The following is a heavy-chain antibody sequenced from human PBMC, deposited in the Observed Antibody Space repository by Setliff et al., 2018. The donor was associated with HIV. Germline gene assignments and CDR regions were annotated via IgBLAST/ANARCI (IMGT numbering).Heavy chain of an antibody. Sequence: SVKVSCKASGFTFNHYALSWVRQAPGQRPEWMGGTNPQSDIANYAQRFQGRVTITADHSTTTTYMELTSLRADDTAVYYCVRVGPWYYARSGYLSSWDYWGQGTLVT. CDR1: GFTFNHYA. V-gene: IGHV1-69*10. CDR2: TNPQSDIA. J-gene: IGHJ4*02. CDR3: VRVGPWYYARSGYLSSWDY. D-gene: IGHD3-22*01.